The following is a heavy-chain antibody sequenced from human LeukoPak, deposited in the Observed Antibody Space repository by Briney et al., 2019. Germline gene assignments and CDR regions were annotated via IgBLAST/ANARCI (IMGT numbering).Heavy chain of an antibody. CDR2: INPNSVGT. J-gene: IGHJ6*02. CDR3: ARDNLGCSSTSCTGDYYYGMDV. Sequence: ASVKVSCKASGYTFTGYYMHWLRQAPGQGLEWMGWINPNSVGTNYAQKFQGRVTMTRDTSISTAYMELSSLRSEDTAVYYCARDNLGCSSTSCTGDYYYGMDVWGQGTTVTVSS. D-gene: IGHD2-2*01. V-gene: IGHV1-2*02. CDR1: GYTFTGYY.